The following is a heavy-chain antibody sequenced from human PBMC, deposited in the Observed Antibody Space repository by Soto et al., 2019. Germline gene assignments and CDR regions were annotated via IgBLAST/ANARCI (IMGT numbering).Heavy chain of an antibody. CDR1: GFTFSNYA. CDR2: ITAYGDST. J-gene: IGHJ5*02. Sequence: EVQLLESGGGFVQPGGSLRLSCAASGFTFSNYAMSWVRQAPGKGLEWVSAITAYGDSTHYADSVKGRFTISRDSPKNTLYLQMDSLRAEDTAVYYCAIDPLWYDSDWYPLPEFDPWGQGTLVTVSS. V-gene: IGHV3-23*01. D-gene: IGHD6-19*01. CDR3: AIDPLWYDSDWYPLPEFDP.